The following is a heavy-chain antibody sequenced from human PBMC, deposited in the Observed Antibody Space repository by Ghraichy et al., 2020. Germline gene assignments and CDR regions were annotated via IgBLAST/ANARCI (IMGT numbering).Heavy chain of an antibody. V-gene: IGHV3-48*04. J-gene: IGHJ4*02. CDR3: ARGPAAGAWLIDF. Sequence: GGSLRLSCAASGFTFSYNSMNWVRQAPGKGLEWVSFISSTSSSIQYADTVEGRFTISRDNAQNSLYLQMNSLRAEDTAVYYCARGPAAGAWLIDFWGQGTLVTVSS. D-gene: IGHD2-15*01. CDR2: ISSTSSSI. CDR1: GFTFSYNS.